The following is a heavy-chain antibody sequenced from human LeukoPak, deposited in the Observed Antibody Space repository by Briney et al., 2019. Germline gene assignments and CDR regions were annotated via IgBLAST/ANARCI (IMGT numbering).Heavy chain of an antibody. CDR3: ARAYSWVDY. D-gene: IGHD2-15*01. Sequence: SETLSLTCAVYGGSFSGYYWSWIRQPPGKGLEWIGEINHSGSTNYNPSLKSRVTISVDTSKNQFSLKLSSVTAADTAVYYCARAYSWVDYWGQGTLVTVSS. J-gene: IGHJ4*02. CDR2: INHSGST. V-gene: IGHV4-34*01. CDR1: GGSFSGYY.